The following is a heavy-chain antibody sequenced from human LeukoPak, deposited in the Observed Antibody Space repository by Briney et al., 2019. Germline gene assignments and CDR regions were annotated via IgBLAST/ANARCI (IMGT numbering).Heavy chain of an antibody. V-gene: IGHV4-39*01. J-gene: IGHJ4*02. CDR3: ARGWRRESELRQKYYFDY. D-gene: IGHD1-7*01. Sequence: SETLSLTCTVSGGSISSSSYYWGWIRQPPGKGLEWIGSIYYSGSTYYNPSLKSRVTISVDTSKNQFSLKLSSVTAADTAVYYCARGWRRESELRQKYYFDYWGQGTLVTVSS. CDR2: IYYSGST. CDR1: GGSISSSSYY.